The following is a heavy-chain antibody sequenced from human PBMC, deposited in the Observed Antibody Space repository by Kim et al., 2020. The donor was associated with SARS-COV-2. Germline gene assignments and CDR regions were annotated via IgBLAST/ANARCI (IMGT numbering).Heavy chain of an antibody. V-gene: IGHV4-39*07. J-gene: IGHJ4*02. CDR1: GGSIGSCSYY. CDR2: NGDNGNN. Sequence: SETLSLTCTVSGGSIGSCSYYWAWIRQPQGRGRVGIGSNGDNGNNYSTPSLKSRVTVASDANKNQFSLKPASATAADAAEYSCARGWGEWRADYWRRGT. D-gene: IGHD3-16*01. CDR3: ARGWGEWRADY.